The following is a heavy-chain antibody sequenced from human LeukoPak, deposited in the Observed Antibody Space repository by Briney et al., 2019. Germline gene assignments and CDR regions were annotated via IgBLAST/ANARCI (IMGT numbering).Heavy chain of an antibody. V-gene: IGHV4-39*01. D-gene: IGHD3-3*01. CDR2: IYYSGST. Sequence: SETLSLTCTVSGGSISSSSYYWGWVRQPPGRGLEWIGSIYYSGSTYYNPSLKSRVTISVDTSKNQFSLKLSSVTAADTAVYYCARHRVLYDFWSGYDFDYWGQGTLVTVSS. CDR3: ARHRVLYDFWSGYDFDY. J-gene: IGHJ4*02. CDR1: GGSISSSSYY.